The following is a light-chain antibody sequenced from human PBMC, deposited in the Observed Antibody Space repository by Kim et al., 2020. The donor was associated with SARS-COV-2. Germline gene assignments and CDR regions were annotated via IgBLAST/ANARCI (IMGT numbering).Light chain of an antibody. CDR3: QQSYSTTRS. CDR1: QSISSY. CDR2: AAS. J-gene: IGKJ2*03. Sequence: SASVGDRVTISCRASQSISSYLNWYQQKPGKAPKLLIYAASSLQSGVPSRFSGSGSGTDFTLTISSLQPEDFATYYCQQSYSTTRSFGQGTKLEI. V-gene: IGKV1-39*01.